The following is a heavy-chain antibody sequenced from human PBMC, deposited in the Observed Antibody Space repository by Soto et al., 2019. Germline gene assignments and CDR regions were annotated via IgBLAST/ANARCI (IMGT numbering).Heavy chain of an antibody. V-gene: IGHV5-51*01. J-gene: IGHJ6*02. CDR3: ARVYSSSSYYYYYYGMDV. CDR2: IYPGDSDT. D-gene: IGHD6-6*01. Sequence: GESLKISCKGSGYSFTSYWIGWVRQMPGKGLEWMGIIYPGDSDTRYSPSFQGQVTISADKSTSTAYLQWSSLKASDTAMYYCARVYSSSSYYYYYYGMDVWGQGTTVTVSS. CDR1: GYSFTSYW.